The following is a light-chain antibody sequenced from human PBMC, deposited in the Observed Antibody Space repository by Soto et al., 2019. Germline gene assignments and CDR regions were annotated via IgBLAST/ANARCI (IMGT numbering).Light chain of an antibody. CDR1: SSDVGGYNY. Sequence: QSVLTQPRSVSGSPGQSVTISCSGTSSDVGGYNYVSWYQQHPGKAPKLMIYDVSKRPSGVPDRFSGSKSGNTASLTISGLLAEDEADYYCCSYAGSYTSWVFGGGAKLTVL. V-gene: IGLV2-11*01. J-gene: IGLJ3*02. CDR3: CSYAGSYTSWV. CDR2: DVS.